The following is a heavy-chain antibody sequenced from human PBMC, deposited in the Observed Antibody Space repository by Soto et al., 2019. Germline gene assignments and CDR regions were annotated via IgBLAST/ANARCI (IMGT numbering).Heavy chain of an antibody. Sequence: GGSLRLSCAASGFPFSSYAMSWVRQAPGKGLEWVSAISGSGGSTYYADSVKGRFTISRDNSKNTLYLQMNSLRAEDTAVYYCAKRRGYCSGGSCYSVPYYFDYWGQGTLVTVSS. CDR1: GFPFSSYA. D-gene: IGHD2-15*01. J-gene: IGHJ4*02. V-gene: IGHV3-23*01. CDR2: ISGSGGST. CDR3: AKRRGYCSGGSCYSVPYYFDY.